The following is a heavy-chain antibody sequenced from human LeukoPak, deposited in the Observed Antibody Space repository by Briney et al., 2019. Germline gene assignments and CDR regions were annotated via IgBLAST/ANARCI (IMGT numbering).Heavy chain of an antibody. J-gene: IGHJ4*02. CDR3: AKDRASGWYAPMDY. Sequence: GGSLRLSCAASGVKFGDYDMNWVRQAPGKGLDWVSSISGSAVRTSYAESVKGRFTISRDNSKNRLYLQMNSLTAEDTALYYCAKDRASGWYAPMDYWGQGTLVIVSS. CDR2: ISGSAVRT. CDR1: GVKFGDYD. V-gene: IGHV3-23*01. D-gene: IGHD6-19*01.